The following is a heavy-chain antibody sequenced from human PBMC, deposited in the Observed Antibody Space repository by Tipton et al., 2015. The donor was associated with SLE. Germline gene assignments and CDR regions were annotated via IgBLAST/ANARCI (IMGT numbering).Heavy chain of an antibody. D-gene: IGHD3-10*01. CDR3: ARDRPMVQGVYYGMDV. CDR1: GGSISSHY. CDR2: IYYSGST. J-gene: IGHJ6*02. V-gene: IGHV4-59*11. Sequence: LRLSCTVSGGSISSHYWSWIRQPPGKGLEWIGYIYYSGSTNYNPSLKSRVTISVDTSKNQFSLKLSSVTAADTAVYYCARDRPMVQGVYYGMDVWGQGTTVTVSS.